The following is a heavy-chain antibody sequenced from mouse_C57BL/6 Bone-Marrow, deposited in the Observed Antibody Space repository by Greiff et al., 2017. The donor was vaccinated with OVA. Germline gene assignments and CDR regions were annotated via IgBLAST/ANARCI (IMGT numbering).Heavy chain of an antibody. V-gene: IGHV1-69*01. CDR1: GYTFTSYW. D-gene: IGHD3-1*01. CDR2: IDPSDSYT. Sequence: QVQLQQPGAELVMPGASVKLSCKASGYTFTSYWMHWVKQRPGQGLEWIGEIDPSDSYTNYNQKFKGKSTLTVDKSSSTAYMQLSSLTSEDSAVYYCARESGHYFDYWGQGTTRTVSS. CDR3: ARESGHYFDY. J-gene: IGHJ2*01.